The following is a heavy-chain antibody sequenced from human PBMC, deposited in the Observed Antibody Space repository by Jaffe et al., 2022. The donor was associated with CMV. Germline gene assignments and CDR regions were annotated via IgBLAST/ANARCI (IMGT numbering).Heavy chain of an antibody. D-gene: IGHD3-22*01. V-gene: IGHV3-11*06. J-gene: IGHJ4*02. CDR2: ISSSSSYT. Sequence: QVQLVESGGGLVKPGGSLRLSCAASGFTFSDYYMSWIRQAPGKGLEWVSYISSSSSYTNYADSVKGRFTISRDNAKNSLYLQMNSLRAEDTAVYYCARGEYYDSSATSGLDYWGQGTLVTVSS. CDR3: ARGEYYDSSATSGLDY. CDR1: GFTFSDYY.